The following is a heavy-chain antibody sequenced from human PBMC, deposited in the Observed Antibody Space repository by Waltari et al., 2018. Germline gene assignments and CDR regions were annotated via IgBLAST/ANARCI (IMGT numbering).Heavy chain of an antibody. J-gene: IGHJ6*02. CDR1: GFNFDSYA. V-gene: IGHV3-23*01. CDR2: ISGDAAKT. D-gene: IGHD2-15*01. Sequence: EVQLLESGGGLVQPGGSLRLSCAASGFNFDSYAMNWVRQAPGKGLEWVSAISGDAAKTYYADSVKGRFTISRDNSKNTLYLQMNSLRVEDTAVYYCVQDLSGYHYYVLKVWGQGTTVTVSS. CDR3: VQDLSGYHYYVLKV.